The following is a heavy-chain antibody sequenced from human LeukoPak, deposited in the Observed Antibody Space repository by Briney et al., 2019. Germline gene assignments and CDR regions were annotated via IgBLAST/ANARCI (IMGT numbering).Heavy chain of an antibody. CDR1: GYTFTSYY. J-gene: IGHJ3*02. CDR2: INPSGGST. D-gene: IGHD1-1*01. Sequence: ASVKVSRKASGYTFTSYYMHWVRQAPGQGLEWMGIINPSGGSTSYAQKFQGRVTMTRDMSTSTVYMELSSLRSEDTAVYYCATDRERYRFDAFDIWGQGTMVIVSS. V-gene: IGHV1-46*01. CDR3: ATDRERYRFDAFDI.